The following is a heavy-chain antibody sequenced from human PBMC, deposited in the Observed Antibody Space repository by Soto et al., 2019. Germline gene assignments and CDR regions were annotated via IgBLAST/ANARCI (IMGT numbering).Heavy chain of an antibody. Sequence: QVQLVESGGGLVRPGESLRLSCTASGFALVDYMSWIRQAPGRGLEWVSYIDGSGTATYYTDSVKGRFTVSRDHAENSLYLQMDSLTAEDTAVYYCAGDYRNKGFDHWGLGTLVTVSS. V-gene: IGHV3-11*01. J-gene: IGHJ4*02. D-gene: IGHD4-4*01. CDR2: IDGSGTAT. CDR1: GFALVDY. CDR3: AGDYRNKGFDH.